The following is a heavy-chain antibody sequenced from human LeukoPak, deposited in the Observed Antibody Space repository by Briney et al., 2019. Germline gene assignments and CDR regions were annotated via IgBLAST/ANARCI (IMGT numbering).Heavy chain of an antibody. J-gene: IGHJ6*02. CDR2: IYYSGST. CDR3: ARLEYYYGSYYYCGMDV. CDR1: GGSISSSY. V-gene: IGHV4-59*08. Sequence: SETLSLTCTVSGGSISSSYWSWIRRPPGKGLEWIGYIYYSGSTNYNPSLKSRVTISIDTSKNQFSLKLRSVTAADTAVYYCARLEYYYGSYYYCGMDVWGQGTTVTVSS. D-gene: IGHD3-10*01.